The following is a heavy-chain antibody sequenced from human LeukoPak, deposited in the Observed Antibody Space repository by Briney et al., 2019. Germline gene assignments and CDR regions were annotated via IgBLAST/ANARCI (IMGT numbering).Heavy chain of an antibody. J-gene: IGHJ3*02. V-gene: IGHV1-46*01. Sequence: ASVKVSCKASGYTFTRYYIHWVRQAPGQGLEWMGIINPSVGNTNYAQKFQGGVTMTRDTSTSTVYMELSSLRSEDTAVYYCARGDSRRAFDIWGQGTMVTVSS. D-gene: IGHD3-22*01. CDR2: INPSVGNT. CDR3: ARGDSRRAFDI. CDR1: GYTFTRYY.